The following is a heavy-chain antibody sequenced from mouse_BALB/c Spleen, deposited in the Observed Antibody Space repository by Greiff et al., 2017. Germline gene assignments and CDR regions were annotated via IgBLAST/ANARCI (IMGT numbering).Heavy chain of an antibody. V-gene: IGHV1-31*01. CDR1: GYSFTGYY. J-gene: IGHJ3*01. Sequence: DVQLQESGPELVKPGASVKISCKASGYSFTGYYMHWVKQSHVKSLEWIGRINPYNGATSYNQNFKDKASLTVDKSSSTAYMELHSLTSEDSAVYYCARLYDYDEEGFAYWGQGTLVTVSA. CDR3: ARLYDYDEEGFAY. CDR2: INPYNGAT. D-gene: IGHD2-4*01.